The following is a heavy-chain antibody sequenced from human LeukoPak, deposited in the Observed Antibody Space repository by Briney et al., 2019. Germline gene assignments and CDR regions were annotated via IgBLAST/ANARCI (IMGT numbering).Heavy chain of an antibody. CDR2: ISGSGGST. CDR3: AKDSRVTFGGVIVDAFDI. J-gene: IGHJ3*02. D-gene: IGHD3-16*02. CDR1: GFTFSVAA. V-gene: IGHV3-23*01. Sequence: PGGSLRLSCAASGFTFSVAAMTWVRQAPGKGLEWVSAISGSGGSTYYADSVKGRFTISRDNSKNTLYLQMNSLRAEDTAVYYCAKDSRVTFGGVIVDAFDIWGQGTMVTVSS.